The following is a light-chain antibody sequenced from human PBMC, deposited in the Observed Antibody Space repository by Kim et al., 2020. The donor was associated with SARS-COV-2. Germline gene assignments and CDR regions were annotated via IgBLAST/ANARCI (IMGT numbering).Light chain of an antibody. CDR3: QQTYDPIYS. CDR2: SAS. J-gene: IGKJ2*03. CDR1: QTVANY. Sequence: DIQMTQSPSSLSASVGDRVTITCRASQTVANYVNWYKQQPHKAPKLLIYSASFLQRGVPSRFSGSGRGTEFTLTISALQPEDFATYFCQQTYDPIYSFGQGTKLEI. V-gene: IGKV1-39*01.